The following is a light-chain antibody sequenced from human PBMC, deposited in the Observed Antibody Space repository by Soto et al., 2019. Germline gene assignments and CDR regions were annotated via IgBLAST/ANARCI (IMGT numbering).Light chain of an antibody. CDR3: QQYAGSPWT. V-gene: IGKV3-20*01. Sequence: EIVLTQSPGSLSLSPGERVTLSCRASQTVSTNYLAWYQHKPGRAPRLLIYGAFSRATGIADRFSGSGSGTDFTLTISRLEPEDFAAYYCQQYAGSPWTFGQGTKVDIK. CDR2: GAF. J-gene: IGKJ1*01. CDR1: QTVSTNY.